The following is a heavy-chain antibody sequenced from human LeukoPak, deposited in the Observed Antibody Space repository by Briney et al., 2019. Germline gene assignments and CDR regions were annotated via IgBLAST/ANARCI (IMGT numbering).Heavy chain of an antibody. D-gene: IGHD2-15*01. CDR2: TWYDGSNK. CDR3: ARDQSLLYFDY. CDR1: GFTFNSYG. Sequence: GRSLRLSCAASGFTFNSYGMHWVRQAPGKGLEWVALTWYDGSNKSYGDSVKGRFTISRDNSKNTLYLQMSSLRAEDTAVYYCARDQSLLYFDYWGQGTLVTVSS. J-gene: IGHJ4*02. V-gene: IGHV3-33*01.